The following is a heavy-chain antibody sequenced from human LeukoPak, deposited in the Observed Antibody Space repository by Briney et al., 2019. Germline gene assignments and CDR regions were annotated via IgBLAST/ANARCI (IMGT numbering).Heavy chain of an antibody. J-gene: IGHJ4*02. CDR2: IWYDGSNK. CDR1: GFTFSSYG. D-gene: IGHD3-22*01. Sequence: HPGGSLRLSCAASGFTFSSYGMHWVRQAPGKGLEWVAVIWYDGSNKYYADSVKGRFTISRDNSKNTLYLQMNSLRAEDTAVYYCASDYYDSSGYYRETDYWGQGTLVTVSS. V-gene: IGHV3-33*08. CDR3: ASDYYDSSGYYRETDY.